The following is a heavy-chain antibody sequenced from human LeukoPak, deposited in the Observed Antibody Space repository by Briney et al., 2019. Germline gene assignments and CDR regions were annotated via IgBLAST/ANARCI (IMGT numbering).Heavy chain of an antibody. CDR3: ARGKRENAFDI. CDR1: GFTFSSYS. Sequence: GGSLRLSCAASGFTFSSYSMNWVRQAPGKGLEWVSSISSSSSYIYYADSVKGRFTISRDNAKNPLYLKMNSLRAEDTAVYYCARGKRENAFDIWGQGTMVTVSS. V-gene: IGHV3-21*01. CDR2: ISSSSSYI. J-gene: IGHJ3*02.